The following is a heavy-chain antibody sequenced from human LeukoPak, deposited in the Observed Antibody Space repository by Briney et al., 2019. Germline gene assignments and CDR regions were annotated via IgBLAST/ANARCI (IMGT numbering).Heavy chain of an antibody. V-gene: IGHV1-69*04. CDR2: IIPILGIA. CDR3: ARDSSGYYYVASWFDP. J-gene: IGHJ5*02. Sequence: GASVKVSCKASGGTFSSYAIGWVRQAPGQGLEWMGRIIPILGIANYAQKFQGRVTITADKSTSTAYMELSSLRSEDTAVYYCARDSSGYYYVASWFDPWGQGTLVTVSS. CDR1: GGTFSSYA. D-gene: IGHD3-22*01.